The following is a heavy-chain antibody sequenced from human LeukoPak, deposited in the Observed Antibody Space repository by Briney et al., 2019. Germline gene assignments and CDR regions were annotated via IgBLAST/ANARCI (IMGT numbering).Heavy chain of an antibody. J-gene: IGHJ4*02. Sequence: PSETLSLTCTVSGGSISSYYWSWLRQPPGKGLEWIGYIYYSGSTNYNPSLKSRVTISVDTSKNQFSLKLSSVTAADTAVYYCARSDYGDTPQDYWGQGTLVTVSS. CDR1: GGSISSYY. D-gene: IGHD4-17*01. CDR3: ARSDYGDTPQDY. V-gene: IGHV4-59*01. CDR2: IYYSGST.